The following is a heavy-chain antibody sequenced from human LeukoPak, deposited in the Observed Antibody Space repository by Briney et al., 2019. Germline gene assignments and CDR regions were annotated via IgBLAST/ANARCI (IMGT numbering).Heavy chain of an antibody. Sequence: GGSLRLSCAASGFTFSSYAMHWVRQAPGKGLEWVAVISYDGSNKYYADSVKGRFTISRDNSKNTLYLQMNSLRAEDTAVYYCARVGYYDSSGYRAFDIWGQGTMVTVSS. J-gene: IGHJ3*02. D-gene: IGHD3-22*01. V-gene: IGHV3-30*04. CDR1: GFTFSSYA. CDR2: ISYDGSNK. CDR3: ARVGYYDSSGYRAFDI.